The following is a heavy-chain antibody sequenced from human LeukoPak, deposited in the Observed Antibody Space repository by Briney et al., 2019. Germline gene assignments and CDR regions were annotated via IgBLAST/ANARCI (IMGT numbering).Heavy chain of an antibody. CDR1: GFTFSSYE. CDR3: AKASPQLDPDWAEYYYYGMDV. J-gene: IGHJ6*04. V-gene: IGHV3-48*03. D-gene: IGHD6-6*01. CDR2: ISSSGSTI. Sequence: GGSLRLSCAASGFTFSSYEMNWVRQAPGKGLEWVSYISSSGSTIYYADSVKGRFTISRDNSKNTLYLQMNSLRPEDTAVYYCAKASPQLDPDWAEYYYYGMDVWGKGTTVTVSS.